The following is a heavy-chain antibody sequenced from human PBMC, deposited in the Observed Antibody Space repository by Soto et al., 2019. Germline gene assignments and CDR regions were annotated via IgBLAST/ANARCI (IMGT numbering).Heavy chain of an antibody. CDR2: IRSQADGGTM. CDR3: PLIYCSTTSCHFYYGMDV. V-gene: IGHV3-49*04. J-gene: IGHJ6*02. CDR1: GFTFGDYG. Sequence: GGSLRLSCTASGFTFGDYGMTWVRQAPGKGLEWVGFIRSQADGGTMEYAASVKGRFTISRDDSKNIAYLQMSGLKTEDTAVYYCPLIYCSTTSCHFYYGMDVWGQGTTVTVSS. D-gene: IGHD2-2*01.